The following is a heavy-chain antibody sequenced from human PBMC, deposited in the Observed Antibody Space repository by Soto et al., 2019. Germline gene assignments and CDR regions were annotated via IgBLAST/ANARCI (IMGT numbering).Heavy chain of an antibody. CDR1: SGSISSTIYS. J-gene: IGHJ4*02. V-gene: IGHV4-39*01. CDR3: SRLYTGNYSMYY. CDR2: IFYSGST. Sequence: SETLSLTCTVSSGSISSTIYSWDWIRQPPGKGLEWIGSIFYSGSTYYNPSLKSRVTISVDTSKNQFSLTLTSVTAADTAVYYCSRLYTGNYSMYYWGPRTLVTVSS. D-gene: IGHD1-26*01.